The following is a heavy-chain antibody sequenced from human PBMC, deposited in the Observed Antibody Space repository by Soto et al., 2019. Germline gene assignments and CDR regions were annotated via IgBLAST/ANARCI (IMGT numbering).Heavy chain of an antibody. Sequence: EVQLVESGGGLVQPGGSLRVSCAASGFTFSTYSMNWVRQAPGKGLEWVSYMSSRSLTIYYTDSVKGRFTISRDNAKNSLYLQMNSLRDEATAVYYCARGGSSSDNGMDVWGQGTTVTVSS. CDR1: GFTFSTYS. CDR2: MSSRSLTI. CDR3: ARGGSSSDNGMDV. J-gene: IGHJ6*02. D-gene: IGHD6-6*01. V-gene: IGHV3-48*02.